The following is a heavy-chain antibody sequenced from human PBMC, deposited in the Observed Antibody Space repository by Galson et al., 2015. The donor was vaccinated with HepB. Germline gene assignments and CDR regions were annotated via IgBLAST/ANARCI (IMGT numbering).Heavy chain of an antibody. Sequence: QSGAEVKKPGESLRISCKGSGSSFTSYWISWVRQMPGKGLEWMGRIDPSDSYTNYSPSFQGHVTISADKSISTAYLQWSSLKASDTAMYYCARLDCSSGWYRFCGMDVWGQGTTVTVSS. CDR1: GSSFTSYW. CDR3: ARLDCSSGWYRFCGMDV. J-gene: IGHJ6*02. CDR2: IDPSDSYT. V-gene: IGHV5-10-1*01. D-gene: IGHD6-19*01.